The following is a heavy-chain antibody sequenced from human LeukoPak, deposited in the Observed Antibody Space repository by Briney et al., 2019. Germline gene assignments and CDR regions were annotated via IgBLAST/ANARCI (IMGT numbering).Heavy chain of an antibody. Sequence: SGPALLQPTPTLTLTCTFSGFSLGTSGMRGSWIRQPPGKALEWPSLSDWDDDKFYSTSLKTRLTISKDTSKNQVVLTMTNMDPVDTATYYCARNLIAAGFDPWGQGTLVTVSS. D-gene: IGHD6-13*01. J-gene: IGHJ5*02. CDR3: ARNLIAAGFDP. CDR1: GFSLGTSGMR. CDR2: SDWDDDK. V-gene: IGHV2-70*04.